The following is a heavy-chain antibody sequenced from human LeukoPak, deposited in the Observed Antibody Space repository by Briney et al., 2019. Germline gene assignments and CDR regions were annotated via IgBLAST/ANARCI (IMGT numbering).Heavy chain of an antibody. Sequence: SETLSLTCAVYGGSFSGYYWSWIRQPPGKGLEWIGEINHSGSTNHNPSLKSRVTISVDTSKNQFSLKLSSVTAADTAVYYCAGFDFWSGYYDYWGQGTLVTVSS. CDR1: GGSFSGYY. V-gene: IGHV4-34*01. CDR2: INHSGST. D-gene: IGHD3-3*01. J-gene: IGHJ4*02. CDR3: AGFDFWSGYYDY.